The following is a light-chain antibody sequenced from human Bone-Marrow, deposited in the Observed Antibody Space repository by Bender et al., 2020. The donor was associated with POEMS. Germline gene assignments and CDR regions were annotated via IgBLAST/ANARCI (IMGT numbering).Light chain of an antibody. CDR3: LSYAGASWASWV. CDR2: RND. J-gene: IGLJ3*02. V-gene: IGLV1-47*01. CDR1: GSNIGGYP. Sequence: QSVLTQPPSVSGTPGQRVTISCSGSGSNIGGYPVNWYQQLPGTAPRLLIYRNDQRPSGVPDRFSGSKSGTSASLAISGLRSEDEADYYCLSYAGASWASWVSGGGTEVTVL.